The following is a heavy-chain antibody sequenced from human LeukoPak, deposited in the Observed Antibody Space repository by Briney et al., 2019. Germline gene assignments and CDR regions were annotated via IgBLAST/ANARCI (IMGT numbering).Heavy chain of an antibody. D-gene: IGHD6-13*01. Sequence: SETLSLTCAVYGGSFSGYYWSWIRQPPGKGLEWIGEINHSGSTNYNPSLESRVTISVDTSKNQFSLKLSSVTAADTAVYYCARGRSAGRFDYWGQGTLVTVSS. CDR1: GGSFSGYY. V-gene: IGHV4-34*01. CDR3: ARGRSAGRFDY. J-gene: IGHJ4*02. CDR2: INHSGST.